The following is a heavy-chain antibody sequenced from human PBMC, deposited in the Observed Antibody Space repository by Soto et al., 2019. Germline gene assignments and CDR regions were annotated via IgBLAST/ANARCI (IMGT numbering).Heavy chain of an antibody. CDR3: ARDSSGWYGYKWFDP. CDR2: ISAYNGNT. J-gene: IGHJ5*02. D-gene: IGHD6-19*01. V-gene: IGHV1-18*01. CDR1: GYTFTSYG. Sequence: ASVKVSCKASGYTFTSYGISWVRQAPGQGLEWMGWISAYNGNTNYAQKLQGRVTMTTDTSTSTAYMELRSLRSDDTAVYYCARDSSGWYGYKWFDPWGQGTLVTVS.